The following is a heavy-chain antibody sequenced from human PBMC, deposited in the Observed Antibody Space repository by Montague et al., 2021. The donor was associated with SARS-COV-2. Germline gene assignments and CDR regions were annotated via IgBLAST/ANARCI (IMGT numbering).Heavy chain of an antibody. CDR3: ARDEVAAPGTFDY. CDR1: GDSISYFY. Sequence: SETLSLTCTVSGDSISYFYWSWIRQPAGKGLEWIGRVPSSGSTNXNPSLNSRVTMSVDTSKKQFSLRLSPVTAADTAVYYCARDEVAAPGTFDYWGQGTLVTVSS. J-gene: IGHJ4*02. CDR2: VPSSGST. V-gene: IGHV4-4*07. D-gene: IGHD6-13*01.